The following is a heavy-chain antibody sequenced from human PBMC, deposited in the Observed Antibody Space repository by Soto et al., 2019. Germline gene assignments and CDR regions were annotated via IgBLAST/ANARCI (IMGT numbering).Heavy chain of an antibody. CDR1: GFSLSTRGVG. V-gene: IGHV2-5*02. CDR2: IYWDDDK. J-gene: IGHJ6*02. D-gene: IGHD3-3*01. CDR3: VRIRSGYSPSSYYYGMDV. Sequence: SGPTLVNPTQTLTLTCTFSGFSLSTRGVGVGWIRQPPGKALEWLALIYWDDDKRYSPSLKSRLTITKDTSKNQVVLTMTDMDPEDTATYYGVRIRSGYSPSSYYYGMDVWGQGTTVTVSS.